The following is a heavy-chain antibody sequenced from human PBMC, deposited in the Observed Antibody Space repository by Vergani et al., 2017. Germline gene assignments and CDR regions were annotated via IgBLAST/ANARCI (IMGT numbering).Heavy chain of an antibody. J-gene: IGHJ4*02. CDR2: IKSKTDGGTT. Sequence: EVQLVESGGGLVKPGGSLRLSCAASGFTFSNAWMSWVRQAPGKGLEWVGRIKSKTDGGTTDYAAPVQGRFTISRDDSKNTLYLQMNSLKTEDTAVYYCTTRSYSSSWYFDYWGQGTLVTVSS. CDR3: TTRSYSSSWYFDY. V-gene: IGHV3-15*01. CDR1: GFTFSNAW. D-gene: IGHD6-13*01.